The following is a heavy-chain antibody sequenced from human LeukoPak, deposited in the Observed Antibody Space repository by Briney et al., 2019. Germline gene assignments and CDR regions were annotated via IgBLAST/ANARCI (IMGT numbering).Heavy chain of an antibody. V-gene: IGHV3-11*01. CDR2: ISSSGSTT. Sequence: GGSLRLSCAASGFTFSDYYMSWIRQAPGKGLEWVSYISSSGSTTYYADSVKGRFTISRDNSKNTLYLQMNSLRAEDTAVYYCAKLGDYVWGSYRHTYYFDYWGQGTLVTVSS. CDR1: GFTFSDYY. D-gene: IGHD3-16*02. CDR3: AKLGDYVWGSYRHTYYFDY. J-gene: IGHJ4*02.